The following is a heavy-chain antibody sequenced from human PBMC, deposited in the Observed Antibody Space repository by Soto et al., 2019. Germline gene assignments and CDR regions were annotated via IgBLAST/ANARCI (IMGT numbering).Heavy chain of an antibody. Sequence: PSETLSLTCTVSGGSISSYYWSWIRQPPGKGLEWIGYIYYSGSTNYNPSLKSRVTISVDTSKNQFSLKLGSVTAADTAVYYCARARFYYGSGRFYYMDVWGKGTTVTVSS. CDR1: GGSISSYY. CDR3: ARARFYYGSGRFYYMDV. D-gene: IGHD3-10*01. V-gene: IGHV4-59*01. CDR2: IYYSGST. J-gene: IGHJ6*03.